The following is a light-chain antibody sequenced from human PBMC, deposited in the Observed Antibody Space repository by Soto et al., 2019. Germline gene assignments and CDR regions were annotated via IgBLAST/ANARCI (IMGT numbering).Light chain of an antibody. CDR1: SSNIGADYA. Sequence: QSVLTQPPSVSGAPGQRVIISCTGSSSNIGADYAVHWYQHLPGTAPRLLIFRDGQRPSGVPARFFGSKSDTSASLAITGLRSEDEAHYYCAVWDNSMTAWVFGGGTKLTVL. J-gene: IGLJ3*02. CDR2: RDG. CDR3: AVWDNSMTAWV. V-gene: IGLV1-40*01.